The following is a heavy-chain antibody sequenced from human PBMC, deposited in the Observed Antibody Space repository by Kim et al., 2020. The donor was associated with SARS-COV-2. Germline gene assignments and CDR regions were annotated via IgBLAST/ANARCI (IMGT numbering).Heavy chain of an antibody. CDR3: AKDLYYDFWSGYSNFDY. V-gene: IGHV3-30*02. Sequence: VKGRFTISRDNSKNTLYLQMNSLRAEDTAVYYCAKDLYYDFWSGYSNFDYWGQGTLVTVSS. D-gene: IGHD3-3*01. J-gene: IGHJ4*02.